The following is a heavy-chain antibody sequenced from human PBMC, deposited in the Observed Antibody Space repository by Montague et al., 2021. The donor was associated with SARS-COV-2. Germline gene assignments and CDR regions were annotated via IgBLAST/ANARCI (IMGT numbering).Heavy chain of an antibody. J-gene: IGHJ6*02. V-gene: IGHV4-59*08. CDR2: IYYSGST. CDR3: ARTTYFDLASIYYYVMAV. D-gene: IGHD3-9*01. Sequence: SETLSLTCTVSGGSINNYYWSWIRQPAGRGLEWIGYIYYSGSTEYSPSLKSRVTMSIDTSKNQFSLRLNSVTAADTAVYFCARTTYFDLASIYYYVMAVWGQGTTVTVSS. CDR1: GGSINNYY.